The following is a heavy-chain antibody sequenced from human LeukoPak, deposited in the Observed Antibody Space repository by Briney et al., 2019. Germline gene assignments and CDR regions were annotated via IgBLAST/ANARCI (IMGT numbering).Heavy chain of an antibody. CDR2: ISYDGSNE. CDR3: ARDQEWELPLDY. Sequence: QPGRSLRLSCAASGFTFSSYAMHWVRQAPGKELEWVAVISYDGSNEYYADSVKGRFTISRDNSKNTLYLQMNSLRAEDTAVYYCARDQEWELPLDYWGQGTLVTVSS. V-gene: IGHV3-30-3*01. D-gene: IGHD1-26*01. J-gene: IGHJ4*02. CDR1: GFTFSSYA.